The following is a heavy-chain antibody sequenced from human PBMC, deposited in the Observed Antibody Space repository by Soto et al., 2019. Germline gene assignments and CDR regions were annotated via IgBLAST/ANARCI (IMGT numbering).Heavy chain of an antibody. CDR3: AIGLSDKSIDD. D-gene: IGHD3-22*01. J-gene: IGHJ4*02. V-gene: IGHV4-34*01. Sequence: SENLSLTCAVYGGSFSGYYWSWIRQPPGKGLEWIGEINHSGSTNYNPSLKSRVTISVDTSKNQFSLKLSSVTAADTAVYYCAIGLSDKSIDDRGQGSMVTFSS. CDR1: GGSFSGYY. CDR2: INHSGST.